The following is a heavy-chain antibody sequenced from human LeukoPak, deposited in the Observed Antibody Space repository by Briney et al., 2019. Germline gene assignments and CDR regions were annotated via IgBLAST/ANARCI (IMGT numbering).Heavy chain of an antibody. D-gene: IGHD3-22*01. CDR3: ATYDSSGYFRFDY. J-gene: IGHJ4*02. CDR1: GYTLTELS. V-gene: IGHV1-24*01. CDR2: FDPEDGET. Sequence: ASVKVSCKVSGYTLTELSMHWVRQAPGKGLEWMGGFDPEDGETIYAQKSQGRVTMTGDTSTDTAYMELSSLRSEDTAVYYCATYDSSGYFRFDYWGQGTLVTVSS.